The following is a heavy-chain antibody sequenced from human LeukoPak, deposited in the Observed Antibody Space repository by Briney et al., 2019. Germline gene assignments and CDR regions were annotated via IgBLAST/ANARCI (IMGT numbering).Heavy chain of an antibody. J-gene: IGHJ4*02. CDR1: GGSISSYY. CDR2: ICYSGST. V-gene: IGHV4-59*12. Sequence: SETLSLTCTVSGGSISSYYWSWIRQPPGKGLEWIGYICYSGSTNYNPSLKSRVTMSVDTSKNQFSLKLSSVTAADTAVYYCARDVLLWLGELLGYFDYWGQGTLVTVSS. D-gene: IGHD3-10*01. CDR3: ARDVLLWLGELLGYFDY.